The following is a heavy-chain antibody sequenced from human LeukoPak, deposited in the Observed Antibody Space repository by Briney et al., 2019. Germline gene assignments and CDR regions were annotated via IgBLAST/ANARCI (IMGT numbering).Heavy chain of an antibody. CDR2: IYYSGST. V-gene: IGHV4-39*07. CDR1: GGSISSSSYY. CDR3: ARGVGEDVYNYFDY. Sequence: SETLSLTCTVSGGSISSSSYYWGWIRQPPGKGLEWIGSIYYSGSTYYNPSLKSRVTISVDTSKNQFSLKLTSVTAADTALYYCARGVGEDVYNYFDYWGQGTLVTVSS. D-gene: IGHD5-24*01. J-gene: IGHJ4*02.